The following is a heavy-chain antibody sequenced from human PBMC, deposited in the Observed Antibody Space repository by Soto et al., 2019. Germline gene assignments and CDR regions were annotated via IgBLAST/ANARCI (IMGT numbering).Heavy chain of an antibody. J-gene: IGHJ4*02. CDR2: IIPIFGTA. CDR1: GGTFSSYA. D-gene: IGHD3-10*01. CDR3: ASTDRFGEFPQYFDY. V-gene: IGHV1-69*13. Sequence: ASVKVSCKASGGTFSSYAISWVRQAPGQGLEWMGGIIPIFGTANYAQKFQGRVTITADESTSTAYMELSSLRSEDTAVYYCASTDRFGEFPQYFDYWGQGTLVTVSS.